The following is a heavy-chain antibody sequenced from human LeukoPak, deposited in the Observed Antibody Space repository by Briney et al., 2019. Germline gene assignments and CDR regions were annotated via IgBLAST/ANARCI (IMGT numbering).Heavy chain of an antibody. CDR1: GITVSSNQ. CDR3: ARPGSAFDY. Sequence: PGGSLRLSCAASGITVSSNQMSWVRQAPGKGLEWVSVIYSGGSTYYADSVKGRFTISRDNSKNTLYLQMNSLRAEDTAVYYCARPGSAFDYWGQGTLVTVSS. CDR2: IYSGGST. D-gene: IGHD1-1*01. J-gene: IGHJ4*02. V-gene: IGHV3-66*04.